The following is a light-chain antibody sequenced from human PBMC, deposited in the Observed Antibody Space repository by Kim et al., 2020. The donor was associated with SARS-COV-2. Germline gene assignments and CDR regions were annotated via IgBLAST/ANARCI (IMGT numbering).Light chain of an antibody. CDR2: DAF. V-gene: IGKV3-15*01. Sequence: SPGERATLSCRASQSVRSNLAWFQQKPGQAPRLLIYDAFTRATGIPARFSGSGSGTEFTLTISSLQSEDFAVYYCQQYNDWPPLTFGGGTKVDIK. J-gene: IGKJ4*01. CDR3: QQYNDWPPLT. CDR1: QSVRSN.